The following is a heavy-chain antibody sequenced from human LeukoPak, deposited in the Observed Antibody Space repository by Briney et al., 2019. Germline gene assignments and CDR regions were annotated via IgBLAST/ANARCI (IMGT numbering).Heavy chain of an antibody. V-gene: IGHV4-61*02. J-gene: IGHJ3*02. CDR1: GGSISSGSYY. D-gene: IGHD2/OR15-2a*01. CDR2: IYTSGRT. CDR3: ARGPLFYANAFDI. Sequence: SQTLSLTCTVSGGSISSGSYYWSWIRQPAGKGLDWIGRIYTSGRTNYNPSLKSRVTISVDTSKNQFSLKLSSVTAADTAVYYCARGPLFYANAFDIWGQGTMVTVSS.